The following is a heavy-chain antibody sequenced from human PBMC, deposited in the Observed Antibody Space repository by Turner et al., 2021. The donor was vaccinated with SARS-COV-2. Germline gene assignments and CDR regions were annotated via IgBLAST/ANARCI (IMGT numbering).Heavy chain of an antibody. Sequence: EVQLLESGGGLVQPGGPLRLSCAAPGFTFSSYALRWVRQAPGKGLELVSAISGSGGSTYYPDSLKGRFTIASDNSKNTLYLQMNSLRAEDTAVYYCAKDEYGDYGVGDYWGQGTLVTVSS. J-gene: IGHJ4*02. CDR3: AKDEYGDYGVGDY. CDR1: GFTFSSYA. V-gene: IGHV3-23*01. D-gene: IGHD4-17*01. CDR2: ISGSGGST.